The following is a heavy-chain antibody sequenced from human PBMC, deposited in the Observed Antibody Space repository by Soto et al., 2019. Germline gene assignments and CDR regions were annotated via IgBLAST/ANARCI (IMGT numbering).Heavy chain of an antibody. CDR1: GGSISSYY. Sequence: PAEPLSLTCTVPGGSISSYYWSFILQPPRNGLHWIGYIHYRLIAYSNPSPKSRVTISVDPSKNQCSQKLSSVNAADAAVYYCARDRDFDYWAQGTMVTVSS. CDR2: IHYRLIA. V-gene: IGHV4-59*01. CDR3: ARDRDFDY. J-gene: IGHJ4*02.